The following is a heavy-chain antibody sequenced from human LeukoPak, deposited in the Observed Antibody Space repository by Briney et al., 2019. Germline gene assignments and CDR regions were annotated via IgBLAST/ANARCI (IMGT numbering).Heavy chain of an antibody. CDR3: VSNFTTSYY. V-gene: IGHV3-72*01. CDR2: TRNKVNSYST. D-gene: IGHD3-22*01. Sequence: GGSLRLSCAASGFTISSHYMHWVRQAPGKGLEWVGRTRNKVNSYSTEYAASVKGRFTISRDDSKHSLYLQMNSLKTEYTAVYYCVSNFTTSYYWGQGTRVIVSS. CDR1: GFTISSHY. J-gene: IGHJ4*02.